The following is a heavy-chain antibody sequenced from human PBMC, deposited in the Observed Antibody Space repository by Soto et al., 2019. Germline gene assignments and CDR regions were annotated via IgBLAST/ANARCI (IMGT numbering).Heavy chain of an antibody. CDR2: IYWNDDE. J-gene: IGHJ5*02. CDR3: AHRGYGDYPRDNWFDP. Sequence: QITLKESGPTLVKPTQPLTLTCSFSGFSLTTGGRGVGWIRQPPGKALEWLALIYWNDDERYSPSLKNRVTITKDTYKNQVVLTLTNMDPVDTATYYCAHRGYGDYPRDNWFDPWGQGTLVTVSS. D-gene: IGHD4-17*01. CDR1: GFSLTTGGRG. V-gene: IGHV2-5*01.